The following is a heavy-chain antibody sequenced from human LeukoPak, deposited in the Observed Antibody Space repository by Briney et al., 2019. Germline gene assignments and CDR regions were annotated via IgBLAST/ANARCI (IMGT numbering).Heavy chain of an antibody. V-gene: IGHV1-2*06. J-gene: IGHJ4*02. CDR1: GYTFTGYC. D-gene: IGHD3-22*01. CDR3: ARRVGYDSSGYYYVSTGSLVY. CDR2: INPNSGGT. Sequence: GASVKVSCKASGYTFTGYCMHWVRQAPGQGLEWMGRINPNSGGTNYAQKFQGRVTMTRDTSISTAYMELSRLRSDDTAVYYCARRVGYDSSGYYYVSTGSLVYWGQGTLVTVSS.